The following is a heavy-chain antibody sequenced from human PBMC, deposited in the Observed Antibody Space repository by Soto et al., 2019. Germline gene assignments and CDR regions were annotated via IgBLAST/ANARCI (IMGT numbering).Heavy chain of an antibody. CDR2: IYHSGST. D-gene: IGHD6-13*01. CDR1: GGSISSSNW. V-gene: IGHV4-4*02. Sequence: SETLSLTCAVSGGSISSSNWWSWVRQPPGKGLEWIGEIYHSGSTNYNPSLKSRVTISVNKSKNQFSLKLSSVTAADTAVYYCARCSSSLPLIYYYMDVWGKWTTVTVSS. J-gene: IGHJ6*03. CDR3: ARCSSSLPLIYYYMDV.